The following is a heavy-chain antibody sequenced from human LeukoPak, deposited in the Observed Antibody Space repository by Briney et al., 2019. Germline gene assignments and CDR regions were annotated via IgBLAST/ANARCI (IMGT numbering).Heavy chain of an antibody. V-gene: IGHV1-2*02. CDR3: ARQNTGQLDY. J-gene: IGHJ4*02. D-gene: IGHD2-8*02. CDR1: GYPFSAYY. Sequence: ASVKVSCKASGYPFSAYYMHWVRQAPGQGFEWMGWINSNLGDTSYAQKFQGRVTMTRDTSISTAYMEVSRLSSDDTAVYYCARQNTGQLDYWGQGTLVTVSS. CDR2: INSNLGDT.